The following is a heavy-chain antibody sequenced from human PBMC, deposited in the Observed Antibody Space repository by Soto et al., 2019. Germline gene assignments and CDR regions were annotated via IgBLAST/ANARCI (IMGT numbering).Heavy chain of an antibody. CDR2: ITHNGDRT. J-gene: IGHJ4*02. CDR3: ARDQKVMVLWGYFDY. D-gene: IGHD3-16*02. Sequence: EVQLLESGGVLVQPGGSLRLSCAASGFVFGSYAMTWVRQAPGTGLEWVSSITHNGDRTYYADFVKGRFAISRDESKRTLYLQPNSLCAEDTAVYYCARDQKVMVLWGYFDYWGQGTPVTVCS. V-gene: IGHV3-23*01. CDR1: GFVFGSYA.